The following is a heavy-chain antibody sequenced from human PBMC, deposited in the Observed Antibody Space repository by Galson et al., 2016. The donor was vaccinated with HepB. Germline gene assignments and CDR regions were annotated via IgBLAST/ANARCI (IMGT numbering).Heavy chain of an antibody. V-gene: IGHV3-7*04. CDR2: IKQDGSEK. CDR1: GFSFSNYA. Sequence: SLRLSCAASGFSFSNYAVHWVRQAPGKGLEWVANIKQDGSEKYYVDSVKGRFTISRDNAKNSLYLQMNSLRAEDTAVYYCARGPKIWGQGTMVIVSS. J-gene: IGHJ3*02. CDR3: ARGPKI.